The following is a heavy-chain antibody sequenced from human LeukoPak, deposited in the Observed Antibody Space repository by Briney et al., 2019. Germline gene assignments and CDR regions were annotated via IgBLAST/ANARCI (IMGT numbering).Heavy chain of an antibody. V-gene: IGHV3-21*05. CDR1: GFTFSSYG. D-gene: IGHD3-22*01. Sequence: PGGSLGLSCEGSGFTFSSYGMNWVRQAPGKGLEWVSFISRRSDDINYADFVKGRFTISRDNAKNSLYLQMTSLRAEDTAVYYCARYFDTSGYPYYVDYWGRGALVTVSS. CDR3: ARYFDTSGYPYYVDY. CDR2: ISRRSDDI. J-gene: IGHJ4*02.